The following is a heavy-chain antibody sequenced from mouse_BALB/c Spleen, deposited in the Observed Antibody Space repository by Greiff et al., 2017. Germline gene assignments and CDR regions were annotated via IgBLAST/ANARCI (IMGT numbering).Heavy chain of an antibody. CDR2: ISSGGSYT. Sequence: EVKLVESGGDLVKPGGSLKLSCAASGFTFSSYGMSWVRQTPDKRLEWVATISSGGSYTYYPDSVKGRFTISRDNAKNTLYLQMSSLKSEDTAMYYCARLYYDYYFDYWGQGTTLTVSS. V-gene: IGHV5-6*01. D-gene: IGHD2-4*01. CDR1: GFTFSSYG. J-gene: IGHJ2*01. CDR3: ARLYYDYYFDY.